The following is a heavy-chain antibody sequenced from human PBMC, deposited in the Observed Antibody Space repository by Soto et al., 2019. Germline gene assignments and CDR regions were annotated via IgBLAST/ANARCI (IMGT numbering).Heavy chain of an antibody. CDR3: ARDEYDSSGYYQSSFDY. Sequence: GSLRLSCVASGFTLSRYSMNWVRQPPGKGLEWIGEISHSGSTKYNPSLKSRVSISVDKSKNQFSLKLSSVTAADTAVYYCARDEYDSSGYYQSSFDYWGQGTLVTVSS. CDR2: ISHSGST. J-gene: IGHJ4*02. V-gene: IGHV4-4*02. CDR1: GFTLSRYS. D-gene: IGHD3-22*01.